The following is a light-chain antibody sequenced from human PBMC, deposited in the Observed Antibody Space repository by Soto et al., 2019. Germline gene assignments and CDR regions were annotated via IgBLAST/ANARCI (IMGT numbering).Light chain of an antibody. Sequence: QSALTQPASVSGSPGQSITISCTGTSSDVGGYNYVSWYQQHPDKAPKLIIYEVTNRPSGVSIRFSGSKSGNTASLTISGLQAEDEADYFCSSYTTTSTDVFGTVTK. CDR2: EVT. V-gene: IGLV2-14*01. J-gene: IGLJ1*01. CDR1: SSDVGGYNY. CDR3: SSYTTTSTDV.